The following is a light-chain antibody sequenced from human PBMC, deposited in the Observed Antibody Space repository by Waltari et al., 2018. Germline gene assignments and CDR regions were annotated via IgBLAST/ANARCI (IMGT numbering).Light chain of an antibody. CDR2: GAS. CDR3: QNHERLPAT. CDR1: QSIGRY. Sequence: EIVLTHSPGTLSLSPGERATLSCRASQSIGRYLAWYQQKPDQAPRLLIYGASSRATGIPDRFSGSGSGTDFSLTISRLEPEDFAVYYCQNHERLPATFGQGTKVEIK. J-gene: IGKJ1*01. V-gene: IGKV3-20*01.